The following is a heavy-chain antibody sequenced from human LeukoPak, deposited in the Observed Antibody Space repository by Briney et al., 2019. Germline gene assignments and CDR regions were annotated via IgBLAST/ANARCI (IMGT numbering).Heavy chain of an antibody. Sequence: ASVKVSCKASGYTFSGYYMHWVRQAPGQGPEWMGWINPNSGGTNYAQKFQGRVTITADKSTSTAYMELSSLRSEDTAVYYCAREVGATSYYYYYMDVWGKGTTVTVSS. J-gene: IGHJ6*03. CDR2: INPNSGGT. CDR1: GYTFSGYY. V-gene: IGHV1-2*02. D-gene: IGHD1-26*01. CDR3: AREVGATSYYYYYMDV.